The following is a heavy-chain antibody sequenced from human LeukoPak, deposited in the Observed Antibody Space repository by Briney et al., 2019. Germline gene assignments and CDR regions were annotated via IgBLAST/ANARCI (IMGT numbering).Heavy chain of an antibody. CDR2: IGAYNANT. CDR3: ARGSEYSSSWSFDY. D-gene: IGHD6-13*01. V-gene: IGHV1-18*01. J-gene: IGHJ4*02. Sequence: ASVKVSCKASGYTFPSYGISWVRQAPGQGLEWIGWIGAYNANTHYAQKLQDRITMTTDTSTSTAYMELRSLKSDDTAVYYCARGSEYSSSWSFDYWGQGTLVTVSS. CDR1: GYTFPSYG.